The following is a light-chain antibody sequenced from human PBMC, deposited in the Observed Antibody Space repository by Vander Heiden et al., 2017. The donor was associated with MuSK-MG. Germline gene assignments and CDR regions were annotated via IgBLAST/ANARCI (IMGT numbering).Light chain of an antibody. J-gene: IGKJ5*01. CDR3: QQTKSLPRT. CDR2: AAS. Sequence: IQMTQSPSFMSASVGDRVTITCRASQDISNWLAWYQQKPGKAPNLLIYAASRLQSGVPSRFSGSGSGTDFSLTISSLKPEDFASYFCQQTKSLPRTFGQGTRLEIK. V-gene: IGKV1-12*01. CDR1: QDISNW.